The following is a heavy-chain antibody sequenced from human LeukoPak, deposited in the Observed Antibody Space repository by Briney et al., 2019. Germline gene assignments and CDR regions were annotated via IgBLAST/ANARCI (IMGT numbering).Heavy chain of an antibody. D-gene: IGHD4-23*01. CDR3: ARDLGGRNDY. CDR1: GDSVSSNSAA. CDR2: TYYRSKWYN. Sequence: SQTHSLTCAISGDSVSSNSAAWNWIRQSPSRGLEWLGRTYYRSKWYNEYAVSAKSRITINPDPSNNQFSLQLNSVTPEDTAVYYCARDLGGRNDYWGQGSPVTVSS. J-gene: IGHJ4*02. V-gene: IGHV6-1*01.